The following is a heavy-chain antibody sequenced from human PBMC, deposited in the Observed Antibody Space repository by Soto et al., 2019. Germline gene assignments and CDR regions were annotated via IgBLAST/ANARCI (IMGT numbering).Heavy chain of an antibody. CDR2: ISSSSSYT. CDR3: ARDLVGEQLDFNY. CDR1: GFTFSDYY. D-gene: IGHD6-6*01. Sequence: NPGGSLRLSCAASGFTFSDYYMSWIRQAPGKGLEWVSYISSSSSYTNYADSVKGRFTISRDNAKNSLYLQMNSLRAEDTAVYYCARDLVGEQLDFNYWRQGTLVTVSS. V-gene: IGHV3-11*06. J-gene: IGHJ4*02.